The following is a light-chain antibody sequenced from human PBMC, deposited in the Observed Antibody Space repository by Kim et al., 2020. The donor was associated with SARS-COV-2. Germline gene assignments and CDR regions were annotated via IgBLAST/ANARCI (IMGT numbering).Light chain of an antibody. CDR1: VFIRNY. CDR2: AAS. Sequence: DIQLTQSPSSLSASVGDRVTITCRASVFIRNYLHWYQQKPGTAPKLLVYAASSLQSGVPSRFSGSGSGTDFTLTISSLQPEYFATYYCQQSFSTLPMYTCGQGTKLEI. V-gene: IGKV1-39*01. CDR3: QQSFSTLPMYT. J-gene: IGKJ2*01.